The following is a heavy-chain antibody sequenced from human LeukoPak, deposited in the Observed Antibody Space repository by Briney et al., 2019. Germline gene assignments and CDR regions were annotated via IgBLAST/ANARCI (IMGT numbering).Heavy chain of an antibody. V-gene: IGHV5-51*01. CDR1: GYSFSNYW. Sequence: GESLQISCKASGYSFSNYWIGWVRQMPGKGLEWMGIIYPGDSESRYSPSFQGQVTISVDKSISTAYLQWSSLKASDTAMYYCGSQYYGDWFDPWGQGTLVIVSS. CDR2: IYPGDSES. J-gene: IGHJ5*02. D-gene: IGHD3-16*01. CDR3: GSQYYGDWFDP.